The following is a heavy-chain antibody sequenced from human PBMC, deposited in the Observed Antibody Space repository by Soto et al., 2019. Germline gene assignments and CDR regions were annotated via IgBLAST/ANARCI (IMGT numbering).Heavy chain of an antibody. CDR2: IYYSGST. D-gene: IGHD6-19*01. CDR3: ARDPGIAVAGVNYYYYGMDV. V-gene: IGHV4-59*01. J-gene: IGHJ6*02. Sequence: SETLSLTCTVSGGSISSYYWSWIRPPPGKGLEWIGYIYYSGSTNYNPSLKSRVTISVDTSKNQFSLKLSSVTAADTAVYYCARDPGIAVAGVNYYYYGMDVWGQGTTVTVSS. CDR1: GGSISSYY.